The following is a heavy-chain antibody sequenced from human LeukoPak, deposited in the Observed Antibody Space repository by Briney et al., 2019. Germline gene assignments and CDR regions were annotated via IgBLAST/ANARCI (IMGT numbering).Heavy chain of an antibody. CDR3: AKDPQRAAAAPARYFQH. CDR1: GFSVSNNY. J-gene: IGHJ1*01. CDR2: IYSDGTT. Sequence: PGGSLRLSCAASGFSVSNNYISWVRQAPGKGLEWVSAIYSDGTTYYADSVKGRYTISRDNSKNTLYLQMNSLRAEDTAVYYCAKDPQRAAAAPARYFQHWGQGTLVTVSS. D-gene: IGHD6-13*01. V-gene: IGHV3-53*01.